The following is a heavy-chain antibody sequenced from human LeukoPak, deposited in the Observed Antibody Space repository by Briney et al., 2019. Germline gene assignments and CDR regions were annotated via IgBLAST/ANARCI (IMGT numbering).Heavy chain of an antibody. CDR1: GFTFDDYG. Sequence: GXSLRLSCAASGFTFDDYGMSWVRQAPGKGLEWVSGINWNGGSTVYADSVKGRFTISRDNAKNCLYMQMNSLRAEDTALYYCAREGNPTYYYDSSGYYYVDYFDYWGQGTLVTVSS. D-gene: IGHD3-22*01. CDR2: INWNGGST. J-gene: IGHJ4*02. CDR3: AREGNPTYYYDSSGYYYVDYFDY. V-gene: IGHV3-20*04.